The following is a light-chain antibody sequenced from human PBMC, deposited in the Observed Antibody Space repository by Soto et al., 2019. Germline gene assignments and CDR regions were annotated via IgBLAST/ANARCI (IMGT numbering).Light chain of an antibody. CDR3: QQRVNWPRT. CDR2: DTS. V-gene: IGKV3-11*01. Sequence: EIVLTQSPATLSLSPGERATLSCRASQSVSTYLAWYQQKPGQAPRLLIYDTSNRATAIPARFSGSGSGTDFTLTISSLEPEDFAVYYCQQRVNWPRTFGQGTKLEIK. CDR1: QSVSTY. J-gene: IGKJ2*01.